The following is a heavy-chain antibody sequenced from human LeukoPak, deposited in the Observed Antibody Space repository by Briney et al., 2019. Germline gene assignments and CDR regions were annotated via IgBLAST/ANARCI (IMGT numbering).Heavy chain of an antibody. CDR1: GFTFSSYS. J-gene: IGHJ3*02. V-gene: IGHV3-21*01. CDR2: ISSSSSYI. CDR3: ARHKNGAYDFWSGYYIGGAFDI. Sequence: TGGSLRLSCAASGFTFSSYSMNWVRQAPGKGLEWVSSISSSSSYIYYADSVKGRFTISRDNAKNSLYLQMNSLRAEDTAVYYCARHKNGAYDFWSGYYIGGAFDIWGQGTMVTVSS. D-gene: IGHD3-3*01.